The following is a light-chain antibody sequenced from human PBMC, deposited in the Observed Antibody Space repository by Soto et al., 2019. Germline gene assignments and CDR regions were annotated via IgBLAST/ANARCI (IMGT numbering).Light chain of an antibody. J-gene: IGKJ1*01. Sequence: DIQMTQSPSSLSTSVVDIVTSSFLASQSISSFLNWFQQKPGKAPKLLIYGASSLHSGVPSRFGGSGSGTDFTLTISSLQPDDFATYFCQQSYSNPRTFGQGTKVDIK. CDR2: GAS. V-gene: IGKV1-39*01. CDR3: QQSYSNPRT. CDR1: QSISSF.